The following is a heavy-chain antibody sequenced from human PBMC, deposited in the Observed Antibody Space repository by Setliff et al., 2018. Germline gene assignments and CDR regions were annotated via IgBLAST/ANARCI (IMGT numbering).Heavy chain of an antibody. CDR1: GFTFGDYP. J-gene: IGHJ3*02. V-gene: IGHV3-15*01. D-gene: IGHD3-10*01. CDR2: IKRKTDGGTT. CDR3: TTDPRGGMRGVIRAFDM. Sequence: PGGSLRLSCAASGFTFGDYPVNWFRQAPGKGLEWVGRIKRKTDGGTTEYPAPVEGRFTISRDDSKNTLYLQMNRLETEDTAVYYCTTDPRGGMRGVIRAFDMWGQGTMVTVSS.